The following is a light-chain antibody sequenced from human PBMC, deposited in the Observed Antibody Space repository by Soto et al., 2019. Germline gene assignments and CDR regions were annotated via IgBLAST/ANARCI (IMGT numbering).Light chain of an antibody. CDR3: GTWDSSLSTWV. V-gene: IGLV1-51*01. J-gene: IGLJ3*02. Sequence: QSVLTQPPSVSAAPGQTVTISCSGSSSNIGNNYVSWYQHLPGTAPKLLIYDKNQRPSGIPDRFSGSKSGTSATLGITGLQTGDEANYYCGTWDSSLSTWVFGGGTQLTVL. CDR1: SSNIGNNY. CDR2: DKN.